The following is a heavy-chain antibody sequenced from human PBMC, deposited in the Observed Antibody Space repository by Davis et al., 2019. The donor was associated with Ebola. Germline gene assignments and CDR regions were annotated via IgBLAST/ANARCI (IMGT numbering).Heavy chain of an antibody. CDR1: GGSISSGGNY. D-gene: IGHD2-15*01. CDR2: IYYSGST. CDR3: AILPRYYGMDV. Sequence: SETLSLTCTVSGGSISSGGNYCSWIRQHPGKGLEWIGYIYYSGSTYYNPSLKSRVTISVDTSKNQFSLKLSSVTAADTAVYYCAILPRYYGMDVWGQGTTVTVSS. J-gene: IGHJ6*02. V-gene: IGHV4-31*03.